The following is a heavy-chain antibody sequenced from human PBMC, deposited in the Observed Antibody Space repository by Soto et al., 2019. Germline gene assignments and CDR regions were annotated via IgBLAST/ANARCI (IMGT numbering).Heavy chain of an antibody. J-gene: IGHJ4*02. CDR3: ARREYYFDY. Sequence: EVQLVQSGVEVKKPGASLKISCKASGYSFTTYWIGWVRQMPGKGLEWLRMIYPGDSDTRYSPSFQGQVTIPADKVISTAYLQWNSLKASDTCMHYCARREYYFDYWGQGTLVTVSS. V-gene: IGHV5-51*03. CDR2: IYPGDSDT. CDR1: GYSFTTYW.